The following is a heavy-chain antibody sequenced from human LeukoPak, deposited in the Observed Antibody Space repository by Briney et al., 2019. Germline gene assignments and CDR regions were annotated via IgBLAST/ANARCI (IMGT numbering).Heavy chain of an antibody. CDR1: GGSISGGGYS. D-gene: IGHD2-2*01. J-gene: IGHJ5*02. CDR3: ATMNIVVVPAAIGRVGAWFDP. V-gene: IGHV4-30-2*01. Sequence: PSETLSLTCAVSGGSISGGGYSWSWIRQPPGKGLEWIGYIYHSGSTYYNPSLKSRVTISVDRSKNQFSLKLSSVTAADTAVYYCATMNIVVVPAAIGRVGAWFDPWGQGTLVTVSS. CDR2: IYHSGST.